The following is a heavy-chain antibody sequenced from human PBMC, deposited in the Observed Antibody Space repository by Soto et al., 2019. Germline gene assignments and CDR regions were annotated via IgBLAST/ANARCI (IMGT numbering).Heavy chain of an antibody. D-gene: IGHD3-3*01. CDR1: GYTFTSYA. CDR2: INAGNGNT. J-gene: IGHJ6*02. V-gene: IGHV1-3*01. Sequence: ASVKVSFKASGYTFTSYAMHWVRQAPGQRLEWMGWINAGNGNTKYSQKFQGRVTITRDTSASTAYMELSSLRSEDTAVYYCARDVSPYDFWSGYYRYYYYYGMDVWGQGTTVTVSS. CDR3: ARDVSPYDFWSGYYRYYYYYGMDV.